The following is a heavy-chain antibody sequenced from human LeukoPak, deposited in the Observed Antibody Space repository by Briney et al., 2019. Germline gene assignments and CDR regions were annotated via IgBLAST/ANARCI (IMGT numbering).Heavy chain of an antibody. D-gene: IGHD2-15*01. J-gene: IGHJ5*02. CDR2: IGRDGSST. CDR1: GFTFRDYW. Sequence: GGSLRLSCAASGFTFRDYWMHWVRQAPAMWLVWVSRIGRDGSSTSYADSVKGRFTISRDNAKNSLYLQMNSLRAEDTAVYSCARGADGVSSNSRGWFDPWGQGTLVTVSS. V-gene: IGHV3-74*01. CDR3: ARGADGVSSNSRGWFDP.